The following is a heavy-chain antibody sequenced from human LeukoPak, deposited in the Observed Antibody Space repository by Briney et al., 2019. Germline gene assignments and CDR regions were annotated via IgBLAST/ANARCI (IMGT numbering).Heavy chain of an antibody. Sequence: GGSLRLSCAASGFTFSSYGMHWVRQAPGKGLEWVALIWYDGSNKYYADSVKGRFTISRDNSRNTVYMEMNSLRAEDTAVYYCARSYTNYYDSSGYYYNYGMDVWGQGTTVTVSS. V-gene: IGHV3-30*19. CDR2: IWYDGSNK. D-gene: IGHD3-22*01. CDR1: GFTFSSYG. J-gene: IGHJ6*02. CDR3: ARSYTNYYDSSGYYYNYGMDV.